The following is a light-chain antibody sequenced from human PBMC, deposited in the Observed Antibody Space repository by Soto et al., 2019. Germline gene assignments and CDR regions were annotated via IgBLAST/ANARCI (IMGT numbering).Light chain of an antibody. CDR3: KQYQRYWT. J-gene: IGKJ1*01. Sequence: DIQLTQSPSTLSASVGDRVTITCRASQGITGWLAWYQQKPGKAPKLLIFDASTLESGVPPRFTGSGSGTEFTLSISNLQPDDFATYYCKQYQRYWTFVHGTKVEVK. V-gene: IGKV1-5*01. CDR2: DAS. CDR1: QGITGW.